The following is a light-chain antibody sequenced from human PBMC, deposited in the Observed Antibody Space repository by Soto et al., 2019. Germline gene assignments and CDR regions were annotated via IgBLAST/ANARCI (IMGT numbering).Light chain of an antibody. J-gene: IGLJ1*01. Sequence: SYELTQPPSVSVAPGKTARITCGGNNIGTKSVDWYQQKPGQAPVLGIYYDSDRPSRIPERFSGSNSGNTATLTISRVEAGDEADYYCQVWDSSSDHPFGTGTKLTVL. CDR1: NIGTKS. CDR2: YDS. V-gene: IGLV3-21*04. CDR3: QVWDSSSDHP.